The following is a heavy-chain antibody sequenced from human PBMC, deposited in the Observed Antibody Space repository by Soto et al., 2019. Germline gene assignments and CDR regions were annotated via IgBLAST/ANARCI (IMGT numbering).Heavy chain of an antibody. CDR2: IKQDGSVK. CDR3: AKDRVAARPVGDY. CDR1: GFTFSNYW. V-gene: IGHV3-7*03. J-gene: IGHJ4*02. Sequence: GGSLRLSCAPSGFTFSNYWMSWVRQAPGQGLEWVASIKQDGSVKHYVDSVKGRFTISRDNAEKSLHLQMNSLRAEDTAVYYCAKDRVAARPVGDYWGQGTLVTVSS. D-gene: IGHD6-6*01.